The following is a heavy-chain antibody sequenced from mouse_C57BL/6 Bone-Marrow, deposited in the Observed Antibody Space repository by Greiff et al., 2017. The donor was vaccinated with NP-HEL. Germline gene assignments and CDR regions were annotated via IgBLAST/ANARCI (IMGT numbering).Heavy chain of an antibody. V-gene: IGHV1-5*01. CDR1: GYTFTSYW. CDR2: IYPGNSDT. J-gene: IGHJ4*01. D-gene: IGHD2-4*01. Sequence: EVQLQQSGTVLARPGASVKMSCKTSGYTFTSYWMHWVKQRPGQGLEWIGAIYPGNSDTSYNQKFKGKAKLTAVTSASTAYMELSSLTNEDSAVYYCTRESHYYDYDGSYAMDYWGQGTSVTVSS. CDR3: TRESHYYDYDGSYAMDY.